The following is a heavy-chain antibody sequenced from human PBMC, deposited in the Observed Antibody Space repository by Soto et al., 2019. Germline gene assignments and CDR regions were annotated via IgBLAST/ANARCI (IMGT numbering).Heavy chain of an antibody. CDR2: IYPGDSDT. CDR1: GYSFTSYW. CDR3: ARQLLYYYDSSGYSFDY. D-gene: IGHD3-22*01. J-gene: IGHJ4*02. V-gene: IGHV5-51*01. Sequence: GASLKISCKGSGYSFTSYWIGWVRQMPGKGLEWMGIIYPGDSDTRYSPSFQGQVTISADKSISTAYLQWSSLKASDTAMYYCARQLLYYYDSSGYSFDYWGQGTLVIVSS.